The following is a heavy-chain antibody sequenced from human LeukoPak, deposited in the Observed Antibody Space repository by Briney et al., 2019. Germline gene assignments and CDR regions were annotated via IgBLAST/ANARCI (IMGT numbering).Heavy chain of an antibody. CDR3: AGERDYYDSSGYLLLDAFDI. CDR1: GGSISSYY. J-gene: IGHJ3*02. Sequence: PSETLSLTCTVSGGSISSYYWSWIRQPPGKGLEWIGYIYYSGSTNYNPSLKSRVTISVDTSKNQFSLKLSSVTAADTAVYYCAGERDYYDSSGYLLLDAFDIWGQGTMVTVSS. CDR2: IYYSGST. D-gene: IGHD3-22*01. V-gene: IGHV4-59*01.